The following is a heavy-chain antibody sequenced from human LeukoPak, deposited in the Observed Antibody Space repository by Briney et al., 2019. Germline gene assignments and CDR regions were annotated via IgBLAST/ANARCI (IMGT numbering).Heavy chain of an antibody. CDR1: GGTFSSYA. Sequence: ASVKVSCKASGGTFSSYAISWLPQAPGQGLEWMGGIIPIFGTANYAQKFQGRVTITADESTSTAYMELSSLRSEDTAVYYCARVVHYESRRDLDPWGQGTLVTVSS. D-gene: IGHD3-22*01. V-gene: IGHV1-69*13. CDR2: IIPIFGTA. J-gene: IGHJ5*02. CDR3: ARVVHYESRRDLDP.